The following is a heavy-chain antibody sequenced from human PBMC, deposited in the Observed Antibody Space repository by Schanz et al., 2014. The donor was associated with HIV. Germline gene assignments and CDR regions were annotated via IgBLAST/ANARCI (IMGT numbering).Heavy chain of an antibody. V-gene: IGHV3-7*01. CDR1: GFSFSSYF. CDR3: ARAGAHWTSCFDY. Sequence: EVQLVESGGGLVQPGGSQRLSCAASGFSFSSYFMGWVRQAPGKGLEWVANIKQDGSEKYYVDSVKGRFTISRDSFNNTLYLHMSSLRDEDTAVYYCARAGAHWTSCFDYWGQGTLVTVSS. D-gene: IGHD1-1*01. J-gene: IGHJ4*02. CDR2: IKQDGSEK.